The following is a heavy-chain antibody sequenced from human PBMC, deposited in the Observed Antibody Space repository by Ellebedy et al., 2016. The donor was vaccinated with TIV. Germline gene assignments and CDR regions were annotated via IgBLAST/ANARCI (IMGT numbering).Heavy chain of an antibody. V-gene: IGHV3-33*06. CDR3: AKDLGIERQWGFDY. Sequence: GESLKISCAASGFNFNSYGMHWVRQAPGKGLEWVALIWYDGSNKYYADSVKGRFTISGDNSNNTLWLQMSGLRAEDTARYFCAKDLGIERQWGFDYWGQGTLVTVSS. D-gene: IGHD1-26*01. CDR1: GFNFNSYG. CDR2: IWYDGSNK. J-gene: IGHJ4*02.